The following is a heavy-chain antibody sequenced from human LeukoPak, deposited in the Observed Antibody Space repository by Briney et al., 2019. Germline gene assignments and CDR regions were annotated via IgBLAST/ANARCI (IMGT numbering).Heavy chain of an antibody. J-gene: IGHJ3*02. Sequence: PSQTLSLTCTVSGGSISSGSYFWSWIRQPAGKGLEWIGRIYTSGSTNYNPSLKSRVTISVDTSKNQFSLKLSSVTAADTAVYYCASDRIEVDAFDIWGQGTMVTVSS. CDR3: ASDRIEVDAFDI. D-gene: IGHD2-15*01. CDR2: IYTSGST. V-gene: IGHV4-61*02. CDR1: GGSISSGSYF.